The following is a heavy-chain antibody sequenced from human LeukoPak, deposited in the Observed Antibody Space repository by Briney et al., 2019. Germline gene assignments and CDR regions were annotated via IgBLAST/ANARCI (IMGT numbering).Heavy chain of an antibody. D-gene: IGHD3-3*01. J-gene: IGHJ4*02. CDR1: GYTFTSYG. CDR2: ISAYNGNT. Sequence: ASVKVSCKAPGYTFTSYGISWVRQAPGQGLEWMGWISAYNGNTNYAQKLQGRVTMTTDTSTSTAYMELRSLRSDDTAVYYCARDRSVGIFGVAPFDYWGQGTLVTVSS. CDR3: ARDRSVGIFGVAPFDY. V-gene: IGHV1-18*01.